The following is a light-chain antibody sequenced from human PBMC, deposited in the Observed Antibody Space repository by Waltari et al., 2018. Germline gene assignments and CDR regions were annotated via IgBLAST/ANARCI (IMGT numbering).Light chain of an antibody. CDR2: KAF. J-gene: IGKJ2*03. CDR1: QSIRSW. CDR3: QQYDSYPHS. Sequence: DIQMTQSPSTLSASVGDRVSITCRASQSIRSWLAWYQQKPGKAPRFLIYKAFTLQSGVPSRFSGSGSGTEFTLTISSLQPDDFATYYCQQYDSYPHSFGQGTKVEIK. V-gene: IGKV1-5*03.